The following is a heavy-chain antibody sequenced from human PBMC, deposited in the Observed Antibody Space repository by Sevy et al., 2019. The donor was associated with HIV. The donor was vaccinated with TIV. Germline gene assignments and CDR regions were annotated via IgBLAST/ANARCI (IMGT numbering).Heavy chain of an antibody. CDR2: ITFSSNTI. V-gene: IGHV3-48*01. CDR1: GFTFSDYA. CDR3: ARHQLRVSATGFDY. Sequence: GGSLRLSCAASGFTFSDYAIHWVRQAPGKGLEWVSYITFSSNTIYYADSVKGRFTISRDNAKKSLYLQMNSLRAEDTAVYYCARHQLRVSATGFDYWGQGTLVTVSS. J-gene: IGHJ4*02. D-gene: IGHD6-13*01.